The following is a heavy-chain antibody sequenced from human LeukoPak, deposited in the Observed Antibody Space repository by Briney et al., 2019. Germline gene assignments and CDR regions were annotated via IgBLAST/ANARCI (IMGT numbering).Heavy chain of an antibody. D-gene: IGHD5-12*01. V-gene: IGHV4-59*01. CDR1: GGSMSDSY. J-gene: IGHJ4*02. CDR3: ARGHRYNNGYPYFDS. CDR2: VYDNGRTNCSGRT. Sequence: SETLSLTCGVSGGSMSDSYWSWIRQPPGKGLEWIGFVYDNGRTNCSGRTNYNPSLAGRVTMSMDTSKNQFSLKMSSVTAADTAVYFCARGHRYNNGYPYFDSWGQGTLVSVSS.